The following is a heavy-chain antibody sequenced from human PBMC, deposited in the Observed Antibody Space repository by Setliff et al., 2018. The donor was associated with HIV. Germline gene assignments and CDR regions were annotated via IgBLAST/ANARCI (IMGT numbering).Heavy chain of an antibody. CDR2: IYYSGST. CDR3: ARERQLWPLGWLDP. Sequence: SETLSLTCTVSGGSISSHYWSWIRQPPGKGLEWIGYIYYSGSTNYNPSLKSRVTISVDTSKNQFSLKLSSVTAADTAVYYCARERQLWPLGWLDPWGQGTLVTVSS. V-gene: IGHV4-59*11. CDR1: GGSISSHY. D-gene: IGHD5-18*01. J-gene: IGHJ5*02.